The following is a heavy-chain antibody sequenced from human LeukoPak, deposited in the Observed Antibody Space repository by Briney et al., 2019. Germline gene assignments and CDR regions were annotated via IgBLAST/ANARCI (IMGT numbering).Heavy chain of an antibody. D-gene: IGHD2-2*01. CDR3: ARANALYCSSTSCLFDY. CDR1: GYTCTHYY. V-gene: IGHV1-2*02. Sequence: GALVKLSCKASGYTCTHYYIHWVRQAPGQGLEWMAWINPNSGGTYYAQNFHDRITLTRDTSISTAYMELSRLRSHDTAIYYCARANALYCSSTSCLFDYWGQGTLVTVSS. J-gene: IGHJ4*02. CDR2: INPNSGGT.